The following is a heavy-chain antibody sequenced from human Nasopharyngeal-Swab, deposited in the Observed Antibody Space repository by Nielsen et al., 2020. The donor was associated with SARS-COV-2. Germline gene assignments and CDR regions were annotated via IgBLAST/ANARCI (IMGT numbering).Heavy chain of an antibody. D-gene: IGHD3-3*01. J-gene: IGHJ4*02. V-gene: IGHV1-18*01. CDR2: IGAYNGNT. Sequence: ASVQVSCKASGYIFTSYDISCVRQARGQGLEWMGWIGAYNGNTNYAQKFQDRVTMTTDTSTSTVYMELRSLRSDDTAVYYCARHGVAEDYWGQGTLVTVSS. CDR1: GYIFTSYD. CDR3: ARHGVAEDY.